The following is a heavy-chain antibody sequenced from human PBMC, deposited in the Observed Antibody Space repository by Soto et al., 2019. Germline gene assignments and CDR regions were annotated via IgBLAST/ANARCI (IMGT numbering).Heavy chain of an antibody. V-gene: IGHV1-69*06. Sequence: SVKVSCKASGGTFSSYAISWVRQAPGQGLEWMGGIIPIFGTANYAQKFQGRVTITADKSTSTAYMELSSLRSEDTAVYYCASCDCSSTSCYSCSFDYWGQGTLVTVSS. CDR2: IIPIFGTA. D-gene: IGHD2-2*01. J-gene: IGHJ4*02. CDR1: GGTFSSYA. CDR3: ASCDCSSTSCYSCSFDY.